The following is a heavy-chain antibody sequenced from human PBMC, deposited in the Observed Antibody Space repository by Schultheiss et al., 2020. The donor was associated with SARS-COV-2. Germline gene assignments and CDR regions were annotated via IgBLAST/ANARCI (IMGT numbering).Heavy chain of an antibody. Sequence: GGSLRLSCAASGFTVSSNYMSWVRQAPGKGLEWVSAISGSGGNTYYADSVKGRFTISRDNSRNTLYLQMNSLRADDTAVYYCARGGYTSAWYYVDWGQGTLVTVSS. CDR1: GFTVSSNY. CDR3: ARGGYTSAWYYVD. J-gene: IGHJ4*02. CDR2: ISGSGGNT. V-gene: IGHV3-53*01. D-gene: IGHD6-19*01.